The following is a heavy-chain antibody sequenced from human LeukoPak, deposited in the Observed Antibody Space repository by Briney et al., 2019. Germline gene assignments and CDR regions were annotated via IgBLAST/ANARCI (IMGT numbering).Heavy chain of an antibody. D-gene: IGHD4/OR15-4a*01. CDR1: GGTFSSYA. J-gene: IGHJ3*02. CDR3: ARANFRDAFDI. Sequence: ASVKVSCKASGGTFSSYAISWVRQPPGRGLEWMGGIIPIFGTANYAQKFQGRVTITADESTSTAYMELSSLRSEDTAVYYCARANFRDAFDIWGQGTMVTVSS. V-gene: IGHV1-69*13. CDR2: IIPIFGTA.